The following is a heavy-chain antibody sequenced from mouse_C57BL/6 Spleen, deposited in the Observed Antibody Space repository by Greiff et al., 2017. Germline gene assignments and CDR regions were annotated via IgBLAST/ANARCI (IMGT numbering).Heavy chain of an antibody. D-gene: IGHD2-4*01. V-gene: IGHV5-4*03. Sequence: EVKLQESGGGLVKPGGSLKLSCAASGFTFSSYAMSWVRQTPEKRLEWVATISDGGSYTYYPDNVKGRFTISRDNAKNNLYLQMSHLKSEDTAMYYCASDSYFDVWGTGTTVTVSS. CDR3: ASDSYFDV. CDR1: GFTFSSYA. J-gene: IGHJ1*03. CDR2: ISDGGSYT.